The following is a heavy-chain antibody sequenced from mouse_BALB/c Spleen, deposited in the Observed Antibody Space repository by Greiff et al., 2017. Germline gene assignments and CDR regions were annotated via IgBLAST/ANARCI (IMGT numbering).Heavy chain of an antibody. CDR3: ARLPYYYGSSYWYFDV. D-gene: IGHD1-1*01. CDR1: GFTFSSFG. J-gene: IGHJ1*01. CDR2: ISSGSSTI. V-gene: IGHV5-17*02. Sequence: DVQLVESGGGLVQPGGSRKLSCAASGFTFSSFGMHWVRQAPEKGLEWVAYISSGSSTIYYADTVKGRFTISRDNPKNTLFLQMTSLRSEDTAMYYCARLPYYYGSSYWYFDVWGAGTTVTVSS.